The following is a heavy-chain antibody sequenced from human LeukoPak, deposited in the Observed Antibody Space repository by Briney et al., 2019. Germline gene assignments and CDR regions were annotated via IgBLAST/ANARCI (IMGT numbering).Heavy chain of an antibody. Sequence: GGSLRLSCAASGFTFSTYGMHWVRQAPGKGLEWVAFIWDDGRNEHYADSVKGRFTISRDNSKNTLYLQMNSLRAEDTAVYYCAKVWFGDPYDAFDIWGQGTMVTVSS. V-gene: IGHV3-30*02. CDR1: GFTFSTYG. D-gene: IGHD3-10*01. CDR3: AKVWFGDPYDAFDI. CDR2: IWDDGRNE. J-gene: IGHJ3*02.